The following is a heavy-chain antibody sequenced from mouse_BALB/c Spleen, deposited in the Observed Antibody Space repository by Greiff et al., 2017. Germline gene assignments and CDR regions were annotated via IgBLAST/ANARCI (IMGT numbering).Heavy chain of an antibody. Sequence: EVQLQESGPGLVKPSQSLSLTCTVTGYSITSDYAWNWIRQFPGNKLEWMGYISYSGSTSYNPSLKSRISITRDTSKNQFFLQLNSVTTEDTATYYCARYGNYGAMDYWGQGTSVTVSS. V-gene: IGHV3-2*02. CDR1: GYSITSDYA. J-gene: IGHJ4*01. CDR2: ISYSGST. D-gene: IGHD2-1*01. CDR3: ARYGNYGAMDY.